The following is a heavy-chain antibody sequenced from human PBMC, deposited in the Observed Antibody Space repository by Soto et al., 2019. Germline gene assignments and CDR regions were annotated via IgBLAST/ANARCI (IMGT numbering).Heavy chain of an antibody. V-gene: IGHV1-46*01. CDR1: GYTFTSYY. CDR3: ARDLRSYGSGSHYGMDV. D-gene: IGHD3-10*01. Sequence: GASVKVSCKASGYTFTSYYMHWVRQSPGQGLEWMGIINPSGGSTSYAQKFQGRVTMTRDTSISTAYTELSSLRSEDTATYYCARDLRSYGSGSHYGMDVWGQGTTVTVSS. J-gene: IGHJ6*02. CDR2: INPSGGST.